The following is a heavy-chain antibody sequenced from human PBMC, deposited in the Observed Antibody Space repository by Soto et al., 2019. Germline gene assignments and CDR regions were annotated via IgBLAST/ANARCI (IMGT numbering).Heavy chain of an antibody. Sequence: QVQLVQSGAEVKKPGSSVKVSCKASGGTFSRSAISWVRQAPGQGLEWMGTIIPVLATPKYAQKFQGRVTIPADESTSTVYMELYSLMSEDTAFYYCARDSTVTNAFEYWGQGTLVTVSS. J-gene: IGHJ4*02. CDR1: GGTFSRSA. D-gene: IGHD4-17*01. CDR3: ARDSTVTNAFEY. CDR2: IIPVLATP. V-gene: IGHV1-69*11.